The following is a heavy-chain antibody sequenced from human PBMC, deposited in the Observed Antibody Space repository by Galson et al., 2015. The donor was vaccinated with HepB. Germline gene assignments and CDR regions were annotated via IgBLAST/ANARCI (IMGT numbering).Heavy chain of an antibody. V-gene: IGHV3-30*03. D-gene: IGHD6-13*01. Sequence: LRLSCAASGFTFSGYGMQWVRQAPGKGLEWVAVISNDGSFDYSADSVKGRFTITSDNSKNTLFLLINSLGVEDPALYCCGRSRAGSSWYSVDYWGQGTLVTVSS. CDR1: GFTFSGYG. CDR2: ISNDGSFD. J-gene: IGHJ4*02. CDR3: GRSRAGSSWYSVDY.